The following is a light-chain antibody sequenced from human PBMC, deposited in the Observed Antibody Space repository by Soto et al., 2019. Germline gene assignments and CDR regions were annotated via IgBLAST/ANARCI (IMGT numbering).Light chain of an antibody. CDR3: QQYETYLKT. CDR1: QTISSW. CDR2: DAS. V-gene: IGKV1-5*01. Sequence: DIQMTQSPSTLSGSVGDRVTITFRASQTISSWLAWYQQKPGKAPKILIYDASSLESGVPSRFSGSGSGTEFTLTISRVQPEDFATYYCQQYETYLKTFGQGTKVDI. J-gene: IGKJ1*01.